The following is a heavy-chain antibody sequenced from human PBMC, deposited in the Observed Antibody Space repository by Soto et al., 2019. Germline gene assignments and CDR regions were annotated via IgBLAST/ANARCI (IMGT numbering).Heavy chain of an antibody. J-gene: IGHJ3*02. Sequence: PGGSLRLSCAASGFTFSSYSMNWVRQAPGKGLEWVSSISSSSSYIYYADSGKGRFTISRDNAKNSLYLQMNSLRAEDTAVYYCARSLGPYYDILTGYWGADAFDIWGQGTMVTVSS. CDR1: GFTFSSYS. D-gene: IGHD3-9*01. CDR3: ARSLGPYYDILTGYWGADAFDI. V-gene: IGHV3-21*01. CDR2: ISSSSSYI.